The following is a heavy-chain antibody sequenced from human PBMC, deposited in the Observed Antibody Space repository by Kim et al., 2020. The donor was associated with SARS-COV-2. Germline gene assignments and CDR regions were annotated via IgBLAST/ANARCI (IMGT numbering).Heavy chain of an antibody. CDR2: ISAYNGNT. CDR3: SRMGSGYWKSWFDP. V-gene: IGHV1-18*04. CDR1: GYTFTSYG. Sequence: ASVKVSCKASGYTFTSYGISWVRQAPGQGLEWMGWISAYNGNTNYAQKLQGRVTMTTDTSTSTAYMELRSLRSDDTAVYYCSRMGSGYWKSWFDPWGQGTLVTVSS. J-gene: IGHJ5*02. D-gene: IGHD3-22*01.